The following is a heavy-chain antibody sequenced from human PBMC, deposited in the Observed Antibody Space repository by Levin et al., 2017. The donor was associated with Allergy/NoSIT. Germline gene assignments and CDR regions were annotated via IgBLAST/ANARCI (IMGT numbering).Heavy chain of an antibody. CDR2: IRNKAYSATT. CDR3: TQLGRSWGYCSGGSCYSDY. D-gene: IGHD2-15*01. CDR1: GFTFGDYA. J-gene: IGHJ4*02. Sequence: PGGSLRLSCTASGFTFGDYAMSWVRQAPGKGLEWVGFIRNKAYSATTEYAASVKGRFTISRDDSKSIAYLQMNSLKTEDTGVYYCTQLGRSWGYCSGGSCYSDYWGQGTLVTVSS. V-gene: IGHV3-49*04.